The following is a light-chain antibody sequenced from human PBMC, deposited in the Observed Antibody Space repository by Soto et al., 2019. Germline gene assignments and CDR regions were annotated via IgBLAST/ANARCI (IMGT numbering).Light chain of an antibody. V-gene: IGKV3-15*01. J-gene: IGKJ4*01. CDR3: QQCKTWPLT. Sequence: EIVMTQSPATLSVSPGEGATLSCKASQNVYNNLAWYQQRPGQPPRLLIYDASTRATGISARFSGSGYGTEFTLTIRSLHSEDFAVYFCQQCKTWPLTFGGGTKV. CDR1: QNVYNN. CDR2: DAS.